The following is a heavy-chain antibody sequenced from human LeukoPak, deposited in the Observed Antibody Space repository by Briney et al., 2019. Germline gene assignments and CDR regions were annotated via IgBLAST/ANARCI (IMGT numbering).Heavy chain of an antibody. D-gene: IGHD4-11*01. CDR1: EFTFSSYS. J-gene: IGHJ4*02. CDR3: AAGPSSNGHQLPY. Sequence: PGGSLRLSCAASEFTFSSYSMNWVRQAPGKGLEWVSYITNSGNSKSYADSVKGRFTISRDNTKNSLYLQMNGLRAEDTAVYYCAAGPSSNGHQLPYWGQGTLVTVSS. V-gene: IGHV3-48*01. CDR2: ITNSGNSK.